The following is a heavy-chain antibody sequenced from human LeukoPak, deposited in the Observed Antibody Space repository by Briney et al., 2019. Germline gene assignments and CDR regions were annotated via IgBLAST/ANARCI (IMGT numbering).Heavy chain of an antibody. CDR1: GDSVSSNSVA. CDR3: ARDYTYHDGSGSYYFDY. J-gene: IGHJ4*02. Sequence: SQTLSLTCAISGDSVSSNSVAWNWIRQSPSRGLEWLGRTYYRSRWHNDYALSVKSRITINPDTSQNQFSLQLNSVTPEDTAVYYCARDYTYHDGSGSYYFDYWGQGTLVTVSS. CDR2: TYYRSRWHN. V-gene: IGHV6-1*01. D-gene: IGHD3-10*01.